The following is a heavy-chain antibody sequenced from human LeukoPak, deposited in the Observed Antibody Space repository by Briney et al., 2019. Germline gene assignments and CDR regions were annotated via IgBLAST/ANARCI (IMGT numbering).Heavy chain of an antibody. CDR1: GYTFTSYG. CDR3: AIRRGGYNYGYYYYYMDV. D-gene: IGHD5-24*01. Sequence: ASVKVSCKASGYTFTSYGISWVRQAPGQGLEWMGWISAYNGNTNYAQKLQGRVTMTTDTSTSTAYMELRSLRSDDTAVYYCAIRRGGYNYGYYYYYMDVWGKGTTVTVSS. CDR2: ISAYNGNT. J-gene: IGHJ6*03. V-gene: IGHV1-18*01.